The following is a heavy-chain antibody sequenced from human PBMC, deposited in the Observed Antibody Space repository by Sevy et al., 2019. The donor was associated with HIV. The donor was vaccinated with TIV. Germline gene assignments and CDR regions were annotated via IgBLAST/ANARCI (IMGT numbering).Heavy chain of an antibody. Sequence: ASVKVSCKTSGYTFNNYGISWVRQAPGQGLEWMGWISAYNGKADYAQKNLGGVAMPTDTSTSTAYMELRRLRSDDTAVYYCARDEVVVRHPGYYGMDVWGQGTTVTVSS. V-gene: IGHV1-18*01. D-gene: IGHD2-15*01. J-gene: IGHJ6*02. CDR3: ARDEVVVRHPGYYGMDV. CDR2: ISAYNGKA. CDR1: GYTFNNYG.